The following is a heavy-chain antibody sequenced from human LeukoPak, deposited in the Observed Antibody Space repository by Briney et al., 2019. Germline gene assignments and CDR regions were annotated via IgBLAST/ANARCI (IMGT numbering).Heavy chain of an antibody. V-gene: IGHV3-23*01. CDR2: ISGSGGSR. CDR1: GFTFSSYA. CDR3: AKEGSTSNLYYYYYYMDV. J-gene: IGHJ6*03. Sequence: GGSLRLSCAASGFTFSSYAMSWVRQAPGKGLEWVSFISGSGGSRYYADSVKGRFTISRDNSKNTLYLQMNSLRAEDTAVYYCAKEGSTSNLYYYYYYMDVWGKGTTVTVSS. D-gene: IGHD2-2*01.